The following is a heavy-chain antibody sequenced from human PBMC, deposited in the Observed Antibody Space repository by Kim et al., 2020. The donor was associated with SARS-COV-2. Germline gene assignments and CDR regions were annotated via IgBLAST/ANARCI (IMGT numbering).Heavy chain of an antibody. Sequence: GGSLRLSFAASGFTFSDFAMHWVRQASGKGLEWVGRIRSKANSYATAYAASVKGRFTISRDDSKNTAYLQMNSLKTEDTAVYYCTTLTATTVGVDYWGQGTRVTVSS. J-gene: IGHJ4*02. CDR2: IRSKANSYAT. CDR3: TTLTATTVGVDY. D-gene: IGHD4-17*01. CDR1: GFTFSDFA. V-gene: IGHV3-73*01.